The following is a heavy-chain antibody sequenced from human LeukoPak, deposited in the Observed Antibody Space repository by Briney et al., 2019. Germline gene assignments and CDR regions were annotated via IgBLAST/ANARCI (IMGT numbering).Heavy chain of an antibody. D-gene: IGHD3-22*01. V-gene: IGHV3-30*04. CDR2: ISYDGSNK. CDR1: GFTFSSYA. J-gene: IGHJ4*02. Sequence: GRSLRLSCAASGFTFSSYAMHWVRQAPGKGLEWVAVISYDGSNKYYADSVKGRFTISRDNSKNTLYLQMNSLRAEDTAVYYCASGYGYYWGQGTLVTVSS. CDR3: ASGYGYY.